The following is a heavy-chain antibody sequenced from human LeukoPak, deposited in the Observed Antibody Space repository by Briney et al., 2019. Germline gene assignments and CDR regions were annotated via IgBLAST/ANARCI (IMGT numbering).Heavy chain of an antibody. CDR3: AKEYYDILTGFHY. V-gene: IGHV3-9*01. CDR2: ISWNSGSI. J-gene: IGHJ4*02. Sequence: GGSLRLSCAASGFTFDDYAMHWVRQAPGKGLEWVSGISWNSGSIGYADSVKGRFTISRDNSKNTLYLQMNSLRAEDTAVYYCAKEYYDILTGFHYWGQGTLVTVSS. CDR1: GFTFDDYA. D-gene: IGHD3-9*01.